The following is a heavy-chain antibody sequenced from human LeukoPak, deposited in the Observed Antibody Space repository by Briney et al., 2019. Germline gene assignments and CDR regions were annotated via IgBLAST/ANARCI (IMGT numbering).Heavy chain of an antibody. D-gene: IGHD3-3*01. V-gene: IGHV3-30*18. CDR1: GFTFSSYA. CDR3: AKDKSGARYYYYGMDV. CDR2: TSFDGGNK. J-gene: IGHJ6*02. Sequence: GGSLRLSCVASGFTFSSYALHWVRQAPGKGLEWVAVTSFDGGNKYYADSVKGRFTISRDNSKSTLYLQMNSLRAEDTAVYYCAKDKSGARYYYYGMDVWGQGTTVTVSS.